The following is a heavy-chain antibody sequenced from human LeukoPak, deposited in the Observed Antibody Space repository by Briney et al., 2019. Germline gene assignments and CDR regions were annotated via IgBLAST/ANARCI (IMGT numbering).Heavy chain of an antibody. D-gene: IGHD5-24*01. V-gene: IGHV4-39*07. J-gene: IGHJ5*02. CDR2: IYYTGNT. CDR3: ARDEDGFKP. CDR1: GGSFSSSSYY. Sequence: SETLSLTCTVSGGSFSSSSYYWGWIRQPPGKGLEWIGSIYYTGNTYYNPSLKSRVTISIDSSKNQFSLKLSSVTAADTAVYYCARDEDGFKPWGQGTLVTVSS.